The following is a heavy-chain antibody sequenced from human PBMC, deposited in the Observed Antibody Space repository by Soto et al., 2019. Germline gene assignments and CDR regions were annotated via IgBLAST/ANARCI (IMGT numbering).Heavy chain of an antibody. CDR1: GYTFASYG. Sequence: ASVEVPWKASGYTFASYGISWVRQAPGQGLEWMGWISAYNGNTNYAQKLQGRVTITADKSTSTAYMELSSLRSEDTAVYYCASPDTAMVYGFDYWGQGTLVTVSS. CDR3: ASPDTAMVYGFDY. CDR2: ISAYNGNT. J-gene: IGHJ4*02. V-gene: IGHV1-18*04. D-gene: IGHD5-18*01.